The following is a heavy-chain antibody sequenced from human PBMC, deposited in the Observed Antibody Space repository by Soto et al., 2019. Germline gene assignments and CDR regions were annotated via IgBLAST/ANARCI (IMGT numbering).Heavy chain of an antibody. CDR3: AKYGGNMYYDFWSGYYYDY. J-gene: IGHJ4*02. Sequence: GGSLRLSCAASGFTFSSYAMSWVRQAPGKGLEWVSAISGSGGSTYYADSVKGRFTISRDNSKNTLYLQMNSLRAEDTAVYYCAKYGGNMYYDFWSGYYYDYWGQGTLVTVSS. V-gene: IGHV3-23*01. D-gene: IGHD3-3*01. CDR1: GFTFSSYA. CDR2: ISGSGGST.